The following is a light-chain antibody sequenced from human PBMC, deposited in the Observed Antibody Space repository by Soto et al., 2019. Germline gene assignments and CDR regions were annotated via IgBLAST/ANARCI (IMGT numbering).Light chain of an antibody. V-gene: IGLV2-14*01. J-gene: IGLJ2*01. CDR2: EVT. CDR1: RDDIGAYDY. Sequence: QSVLTQPASVSGSPGQSITISCAGTRDDIGAYDYVYWYQQHPGNAPKLLVYEVTNRPSGVSDRFSGSKSGNTASLTISGLQAEDETDYYCNSYTNSSAVVFGGGTKGTVL. CDR3: NSYTNSSAVV.